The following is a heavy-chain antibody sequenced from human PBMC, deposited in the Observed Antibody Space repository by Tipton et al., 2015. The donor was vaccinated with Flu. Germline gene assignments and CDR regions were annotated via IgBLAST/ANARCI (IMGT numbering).Heavy chain of an antibody. D-gene: IGHD6-13*01. V-gene: IGHV3-23*01. CDR1: GFTFSSYA. CDR3: AKFMLYGHQRIAAAGTGYYYYGMDV. Sequence: SLRLSCAASGFTFSSYAMSWVRQAPGKGLEWVSAISGSGGSTYYADSVKGRFTISRDNSKNTLYLQMNSLRAEDTAVYYCAKFMLYGHQRIAAAGTGYYYYGMDVWGQGTTVTVSS. CDR2: ISGSGGST. J-gene: IGHJ6*02.